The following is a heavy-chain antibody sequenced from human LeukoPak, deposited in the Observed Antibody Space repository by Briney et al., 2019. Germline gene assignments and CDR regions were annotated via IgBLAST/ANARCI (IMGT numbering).Heavy chain of an antibody. CDR2: IYYSGST. CDR3: ARGITYYYGSGSYYQDY. D-gene: IGHD3-10*01. CDR1: GGSFSSYY. J-gene: IGHJ4*02. V-gene: IGHV4-39*07. Sequence: KSSETLSLTCAVYGGSFSSYYWGWIRQPPGKGLEWIGSIYYSGSTYYNPSLKSRVTISVDTSKNQFSLKLSSVTAADTAVYYCARGITYYYGSGSYYQDYWGQGTLVTVSS.